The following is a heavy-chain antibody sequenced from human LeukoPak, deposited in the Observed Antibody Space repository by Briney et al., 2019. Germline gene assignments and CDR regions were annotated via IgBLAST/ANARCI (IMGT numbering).Heavy chain of an antibody. V-gene: IGHV3-23*01. CDR1: GFAFSSYG. J-gene: IGHJ4*02. CDR2: ISGSGGST. Sequence: GGTLRLSCAASGFAFSSYGMSWVRQAPGKGLEWVSAISGSGGSTYYADSVKGRFTISRDNSKNTLYLQMNSLRAEDTAVYYCAKDSTQFSWGGELRAFDYWGQGTLVTVSS. CDR3: AKDSTQFSWGGELRAFDY. D-gene: IGHD1-7*01.